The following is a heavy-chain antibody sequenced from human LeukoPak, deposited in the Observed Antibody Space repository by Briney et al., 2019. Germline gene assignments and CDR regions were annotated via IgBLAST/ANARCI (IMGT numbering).Heavy chain of an antibody. J-gene: IGHJ4*02. CDR1: GASYNAYY. CDR2: IDHRGTA. Sequence: SETLSLTCAVYGASYNAYYWSWIRQPPGKGLEWIGDIDHRGTATYNPSLKSRLTISADASKNQFSLKLNSVTDADTAVYYCAVGITILGVAASFDSWGQGNLVSVSS. V-gene: IGHV4-34*01. D-gene: IGHD3-3*01. CDR3: AVGITILGVAASFDS.